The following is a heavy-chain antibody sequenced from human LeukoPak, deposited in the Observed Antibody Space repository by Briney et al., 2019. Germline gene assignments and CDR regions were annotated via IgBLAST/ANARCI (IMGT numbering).Heavy chain of an antibody. CDR2: IFYTGST. CDR3: ARQGGSGSLFDY. J-gene: IGHJ4*02. V-gene: IGHV4-39*01. CDR1: GGSISSRSYY. Sequence: PSETLSLTCTVSGGSISSRSYYWGWIRQPPGKGLEWIGSIFYTGSTYYNPSLKGRVTMSVDTSKNQFSLKLSSVTAADTAVYYCARQGGSGSLFDYWGQGTLVTVSS. D-gene: IGHD3-22*01.